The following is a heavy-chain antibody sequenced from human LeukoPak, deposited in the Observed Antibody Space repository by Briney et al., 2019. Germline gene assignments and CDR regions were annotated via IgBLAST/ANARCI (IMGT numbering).Heavy chain of an antibody. CDR1: GGSFTGYY. J-gene: IGHJ3*02. CDR2: INHSGST. CDR3: ARGGYYDSSGYYSDAFDI. D-gene: IGHD3-22*01. V-gene: IGHV4-34*01. Sequence: PSETPSLTCAVYGGSFTGYYWSWLRQPPGKGLEWIGEINHSGSTNYNPSLKSRVTISVDTSKNQFSLKLSSVTAPDTAVYYCARGGYYDSSGYYSDAFDIWGQGTMVAVSS.